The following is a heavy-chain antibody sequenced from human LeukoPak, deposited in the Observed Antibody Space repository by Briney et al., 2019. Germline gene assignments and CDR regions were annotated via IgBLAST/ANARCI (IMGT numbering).Heavy chain of an antibody. CDR2: ISGSSSYI. Sequence: GGSLRLSCVVSGFTFSNYAMNWVRQAPGKGLEWVSHISGSSSYIYYADSVKGRFTISRDNGKNSLYLQMNSLRDEDTAVYYCARVGYSGSSGGDYWGQGTLVTVSS. J-gene: IGHJ4*02. CDR1: GFTFSNYA. V-gene: IGHV3-48*02. CDR3: ARVGYSGSSGGDY. D-gene: IGHD4-23*01.